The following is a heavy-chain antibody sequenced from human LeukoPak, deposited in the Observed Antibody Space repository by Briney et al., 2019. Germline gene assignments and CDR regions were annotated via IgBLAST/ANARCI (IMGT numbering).Heavy chain of an antibody. D-gene: IGHD1-26*01. Sequence: PGRSLRLSCAASGFTFSSYGMHWVRQAPGKGLEWVAVISYDGSNKYYADSVKGRFTISRDNSKNTLYLQMNSLRAEDTAVYYCAKDSLPYSGSYYFDYWGQGTLVTVYS. CDR3: AKDSLPYSGSYYFDY. CDR1: GFTFSSYG. CDR2: ISYDGSNK. J-gene: IGHJ4*02. V-gene: IGHV3-30*18.